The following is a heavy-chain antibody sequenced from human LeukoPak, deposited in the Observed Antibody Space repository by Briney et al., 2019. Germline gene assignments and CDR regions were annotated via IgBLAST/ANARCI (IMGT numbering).Heavy chain of an antibody. Sequence: SQTLSLTCAISGDSVSRNSSAWNWIRHSPSRGLEWLGRTYYRSKWYNDYAVSVKSRLTINPDTSKTQFSLQLDSVTPEDTAVYYCARGGAGGRAFDIWGQGTLVTVSS. V-gene: IGHV6-1*01. J-gene: IGHJ3*02. CDR3: ARGGAGGRAFDI. CDR1: GDSVSRNSSA. CDR2: TYYRSKWYN. D-gene: IGHD2-15*01.